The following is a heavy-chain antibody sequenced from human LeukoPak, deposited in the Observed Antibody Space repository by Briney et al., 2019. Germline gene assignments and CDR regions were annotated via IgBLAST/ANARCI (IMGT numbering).Heavy chain of an antibody. CDR1: GYTFSSND. D-gene: IGHD6-6*01. Sequence: GSVKVSRKASGYTFSSNDINWVRQATGQGLERMGCMNPNSVNTGDAQQLQGRVTMTRNTSISTAYMELGRLRSEDTAVYYCARVCIAARTSWGFYYYYMDVWGKGTTVTVSS. CDR2: MNPNSVNT. CDR3: ARVCIAARTSWGFYYYYMDV. J-gene: IGHJ6*03. V-gene: IGHV1-8*01.